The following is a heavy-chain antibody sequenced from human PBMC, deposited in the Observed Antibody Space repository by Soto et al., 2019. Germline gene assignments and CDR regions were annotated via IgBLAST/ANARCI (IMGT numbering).Heavy chain of an antibody. V-gene: IGHV1-18*01. D-gene: IGHD2-15*01. Sequence: ASVKVSCKASGYTFTSYGISWVRQAPGQGLEWMGWISAYNGNTNYAQKLQGRVTMTTDTSTSTAYMELRSLRSDDTAIYYCVSTKPPPMGCSGGSCDSYAFHIWGQGTLVTVSS. CDR2: ISAYNGNT. J-gene: IGHJ3*02. CDR1: GYTFTSYG. CDR3: VSTKPPPMGCSGGSCDSYAFHI.